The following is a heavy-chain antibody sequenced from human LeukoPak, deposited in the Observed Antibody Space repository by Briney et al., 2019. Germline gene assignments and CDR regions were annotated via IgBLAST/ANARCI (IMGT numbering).Heavy chain of an antibody. D-gene: IGHD2-21*01. V-gene: IGHV3-72*01. J-gene: IGHJ6*02. CDR2: IRNRANSFTT. Sequence: PGGSLRLSCAASGFIFSDHYMDWVRQAPGKGLEWVGRIRNRANSFTTEYAASVKGRFSISRDDSKNSLYLQMNSLKIEATAVYYCNRGGAISPYFYGMDVWGQGTTVTVSS. CDR3: NRGGAISPYFYGMDV. CDR1: GFIFSDHY.